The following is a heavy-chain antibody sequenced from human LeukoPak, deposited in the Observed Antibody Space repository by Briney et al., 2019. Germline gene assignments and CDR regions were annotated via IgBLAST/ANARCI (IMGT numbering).Heavy chain of an antibody. CDR2: IYYSGST. Sequence: SETLSLTCTVSGGSISCYYWSWIRQPPGKGLEWIGYIYYSGSTNYNPSLKSRVTISVDTSKNQFSLKLNSVTAADTAVYYCARGGTSFGEFNYWGQGTLVTVSS. CDR1: GGSISCYY. CDR3: ARGGTSFGEFNY. J-gene: IGHJ4*02. V-gene: IGHV4-59*08. D-gene: IGHD3-10*01.